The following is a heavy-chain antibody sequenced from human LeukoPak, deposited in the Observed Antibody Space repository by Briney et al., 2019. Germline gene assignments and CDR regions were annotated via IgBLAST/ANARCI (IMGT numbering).Heavy chain of an antibody. CDR2: INHSGST. D-gene: IGHD3-10*01. CDR1: GGSFSGYY. CDR3: ARAGVVLVRGVIGGNWFDP. Sequence: PSETLSLTCAVYGGSFSGYYWSWIRQPPGKGLEWIGEINHSGSTNYNPSLKSRVTISVDTSKNQFSLKLSSVTAADTAVYYCARAGVVLVRGVIGGNWFDPWGQGTLVTVSS. J-gene: IGHJ5*02. V-gene: IGHV4-34*01.